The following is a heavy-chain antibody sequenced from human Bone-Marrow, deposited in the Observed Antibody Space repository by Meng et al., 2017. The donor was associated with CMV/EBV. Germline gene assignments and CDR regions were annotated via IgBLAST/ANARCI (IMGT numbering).Heavy chain of an antibody. Sequence: ASVKVSCKASGYTFTSYDINWVRQATGQGLEWMGWMNPNSGNTGYAQKFQGRVTMTRNTSISTAYMALSSLRSEDTAVYYCAINGAIYYGDPNFDYWGQGTLVTVSS. D-gene: IGHD4-17*01. V-gene: IGHV1-8*01. CDR2: MNPNSGNT. CDR3: AINGAIYYGDPNFDY. CDR1: GYTFTSYD. J-gene: IGHJ4*02.